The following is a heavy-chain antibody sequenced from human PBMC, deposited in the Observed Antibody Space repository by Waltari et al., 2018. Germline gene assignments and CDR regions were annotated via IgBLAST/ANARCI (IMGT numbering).Heavy chain of an antibody. J-gene: IGHJ4*02. CDR1: VASTTIRHYH. CDR2: LYFSGNT. D-gene: IGHD1-1*01. Sequence: QLQLQESGPGLVKPSGTLSLTCTVSVASTTIRHYHWARFTHPPGQTRAARGMRQSPGKGLEWLGSLYFSGNTYYNPALGGRLTMSVDTSKNQFYLRLNSVTAADRGVYYCTRHTTALAGTFSEFDYWGQGTLVAVSS. V-gene: IGHV4-39*01. CDR3: TRHTTALAGTFSEFDY.